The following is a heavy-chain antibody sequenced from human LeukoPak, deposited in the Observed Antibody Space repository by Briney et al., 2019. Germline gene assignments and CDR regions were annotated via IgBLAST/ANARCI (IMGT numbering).Heavy chain of an antibody. CDR1: GVSISSYY. D-gene: IGHD1-26*01. CDR2: IYYSGST. V-gene: IGHV4-59*01. J-gene: IGHJ5*02. Sequence: ASETLSLTCTVSGVSISSYYWSWIRQPPGKGLEWIGYIYYSGSTNYNPSLKSRVTISVDTSKNQFSLKLSSVTAADTAVYYCARLGSGTNNWFDPWGQGTLVTVSS. CDR3: ARLGSGTNNWFDP.